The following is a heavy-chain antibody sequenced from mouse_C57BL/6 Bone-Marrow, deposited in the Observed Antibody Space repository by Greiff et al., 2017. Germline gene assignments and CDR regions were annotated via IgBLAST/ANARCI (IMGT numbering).Heavy chain of an antibody. D-gene: IGHD1-1*01. Sequence: VQLQQPGAELVRPGSSVKLSCKASGYTFTSYWMHWVKQRPIQGLEWIGNIDPSDSDTHYNQKFKDKATLTVDKSSSTAYMQLSSLTSEDSAVYYCARLDYGSYAMDYWGQGTSVTVSS. J-gene: IGHJ4*01. CDR1: GYTFTSYW. V-gene: IGHV1-52*01. CDR3: ARLDYGSYAMDY. CDR2: IDPSDSDT.